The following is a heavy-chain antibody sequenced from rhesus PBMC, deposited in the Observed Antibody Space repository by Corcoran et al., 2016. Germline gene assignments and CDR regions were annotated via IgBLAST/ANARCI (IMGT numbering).Heavy chain of an antibody. CDR2: IYSSSGNT. J-gene: IGHJ4*01. CDR3: ARDLIWTGYYGDGFDY. CDR1: GGSIRRGYSY. V-gene: IGHV4S12*01. D-gene: IGHD3-3*01. Sequence: QVKLQESGPGLVKPLETLSLTCAVSGGSIRRGYSYRRWIPQPPGKGLEWVWVGGIYSSSGNTYYNPSLKSRVTISKDTSKNQFSLKLSSVTAADTAVYYCARDLIWTGYYGDGFDYWGQGVLVTVSS.